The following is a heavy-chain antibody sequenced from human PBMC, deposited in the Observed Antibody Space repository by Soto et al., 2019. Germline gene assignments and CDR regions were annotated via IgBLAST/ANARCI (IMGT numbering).Heavy chain of an antibody. CDR1: GFTFTTYA. CDR3: ARDLKQWLVTQLDY. CDR2: ISYDGRNK. J-gene: IGHJ4*02. V-gene: IGHV3-30*04. D-gene: IGHD6-19*01. Sequence: GGSLRLSCAASGFTFTTYAMYWIRQAPGKGLEWVAVISYDGRNKYYADSVKGRFTISRDNSKNTLYLQMNSLRAEDTAVYYCARDLKQWLVTQLDYWGQGTLVTVSS.